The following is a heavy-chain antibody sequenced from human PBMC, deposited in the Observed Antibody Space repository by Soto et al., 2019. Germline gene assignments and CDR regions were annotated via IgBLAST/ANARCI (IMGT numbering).Heavy chain of an antibody. CDR3: TRGRRSTGVGD. V-gene: IGHV4-34*01. Sequence: QVQLQQWGAGLLKPSETLSLTCAVYGGSFSGYYWSWIRQPPGRGLERIGESNLRGTTDYNPSLTSRVTISADTSKNQFSLKMNSMSAADTAVYYCTRGRRSTGVGDWGQGTQVTVSS. CDR1: GGSFSGYY. D-gene: IGHD4-17*01. J-gene: IGHJ4*02. CDR2: SNLRGTT.